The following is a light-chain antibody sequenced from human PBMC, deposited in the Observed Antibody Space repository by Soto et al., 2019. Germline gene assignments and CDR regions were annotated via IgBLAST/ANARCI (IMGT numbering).Light chain of an antibody. J-gene: IGKJ5*01. CDR1: QSVTSY. CDR3: QQRSNWPLIT. Sequence: EIVLTQSPGTLSLSPGERATLSCRGSQSVTSYLAWYQQKPGQAPRLLIYDASNRATGIPARFSGSGSGTDFTLTISSLQPEDFSVYYCQQRSNWPLITFGQGTRLEI. V-gene: IGKV3-11*01. CDR2: DAS.